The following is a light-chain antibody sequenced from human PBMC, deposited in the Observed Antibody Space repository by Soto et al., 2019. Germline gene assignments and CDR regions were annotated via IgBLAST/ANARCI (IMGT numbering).Light chain of an antibody. CDR3: QQYVSSGFT. CDR1: QSVSGSS. CDR2: AVS. V-gene: IGKV3-20*01. Sequence: EIVLTQSPGTLSLSPGERATLSCRASQSVSGSSLAWYQQRPGQAPRLLIYAVSNRATGVPDRFSGSGSGTDFTLTIRRLEPEDFAVYFCQQYVSSGFTFGPGTKLDIK. J-gene: IGKJ3*01.